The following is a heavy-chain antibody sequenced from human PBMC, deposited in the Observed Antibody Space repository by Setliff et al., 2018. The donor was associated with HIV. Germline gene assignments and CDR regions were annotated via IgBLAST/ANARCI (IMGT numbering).Heavy chain of an antibody. Sequence: SETLSLTCTVSGGSISSSSFYWAWIRQPAGKGLEWIGRIYTTGSTNYNPSLKSRVTISVDTSKNQFSLKLSSVTAADTAVYYCARQDQYDDSGYYVGFYGMDVWGQGTTVTVSS. J-gene: IGHJ6*02. CDR1: GGSISSSSFY. CDR3: ARQDQYDDSGYYVGFYGMDV. V-gene: IGHV4-61*02. D-gene: IGHD3-22*01. CDR2: IYTTGST.